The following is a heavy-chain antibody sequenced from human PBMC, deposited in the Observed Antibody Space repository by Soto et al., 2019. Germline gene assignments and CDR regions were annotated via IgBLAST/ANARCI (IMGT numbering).Heavy chain of an antibody. CDR2: ISGRGGST. V-gene: IGHV3-23*01. Sequence: EVQLLDSGGGLVQPGGSLRLSCAASGFTFSSYAMSWVRQAPGKGLEWVSGISGRGGSTYYADSVKGRFTISRDNSKNTLYLQMNSLRAEDTAVYYCAKGPLYGDYVSGWGQGTLVTVSS. D-gene: IGHD4-17*01. CDR3: AKGPLYGDYVSG. CDR1: GFTFSSYA. J-gene: IGHJ4*02.